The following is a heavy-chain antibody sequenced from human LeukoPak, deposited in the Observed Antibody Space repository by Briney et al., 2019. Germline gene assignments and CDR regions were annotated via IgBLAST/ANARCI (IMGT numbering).Heavy chain of an antibody. CDR3: ASLGGITVTGPYDFDY. D-gene: IGHD1-20*01. CDR1: GFTFSGNW. CDR2: INGDGSST. Sequence: GGSLSLSCAASGFTFSGNWMNWVRQAPGKGLVWVSRINGDGSSTSYADSVKGRFTISRDNARNTLYLQMNSLRAEDTAVYYCASLGGITVTGPYDFDYWGQGTVVTVSS. V-gene: IGHV3-74*01. J-gene: IGHJ4*02.